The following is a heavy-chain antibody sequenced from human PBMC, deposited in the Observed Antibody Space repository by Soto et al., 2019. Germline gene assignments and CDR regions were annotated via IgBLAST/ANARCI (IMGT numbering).Heavy chain of an antibody. CDR2: IYYSGST. CDR1: GGSISSSSYY. CDR3: ARQSRDITIFGVAPQIGHWFDP. Sequence: SETLSLTCTVSGGSISSSSYYWGWIRQPPGKGLEWIGSIYYSGSTYYNPSLKSRVTISVDTSKNQFSLKLSSVTAADTAVYYCARQSRDITIFGVAPQIGHWFDPWGQGTLVTVSS. V-gene: IGHV4-39*01. J-gene: IGHJ5*02. D-gene: IGHD3-3*01.